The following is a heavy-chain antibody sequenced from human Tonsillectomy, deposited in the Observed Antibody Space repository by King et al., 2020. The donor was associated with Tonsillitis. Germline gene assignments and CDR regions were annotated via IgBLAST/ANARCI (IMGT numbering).Heavy chain of an antibody. CDR2: IYHSGST. J-gene: IGHJ4*02. D-gene: IGHD1-26*01. V-gene: IGHV4-38-2*02. CDR3: AREKRYSGTYVDY. Sequence: VQLQESGPGLVKPSETLSLTCAVSGYSISSGYYWGWIRHPPGKGLEWIGTIYHSGSTYYNPSLKSRVTIPVDTSKNQFSLKLSSVTAADTAVYYCAREKRYSGTYVDYWGQGTLVTVSS. CDR1: GYSISSGYY.